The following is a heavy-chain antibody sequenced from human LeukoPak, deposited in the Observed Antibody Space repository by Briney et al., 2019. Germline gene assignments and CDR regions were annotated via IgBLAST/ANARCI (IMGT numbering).Heavy chain of an antibody. Sequence: TGTSLRLSCAASGFTMKKFGMHWVHQAPGKGLEWVAVIWYDGSQKHYVDSVKGRFTISRENTMNSLSLEMNGLRVEDTGVYYCVKGADGDYNFEDSFYFESWGQGTLVTVSS. V-gene: IGHV3-33*06. D-gene: IGHD4-17*01. J-gene: IGHJ4*02. CDR1: GFTMKKFG. CDR2: IWYDGSQK. CDR3: VKGADGDYNFEDSFYFES.